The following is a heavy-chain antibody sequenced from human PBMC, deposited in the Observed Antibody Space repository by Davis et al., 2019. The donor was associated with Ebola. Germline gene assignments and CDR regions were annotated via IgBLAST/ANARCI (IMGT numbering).Heavy chain of an antibody. CDR2: ISSSSSTI. D-gene: IGHD1-7*01. CDR1: GFTFSSYS. V-gene: IGHV3-48*01. J-gene: IGHJ5*02. Sequence: GESLKISCAASGFTFSSYSMNWVRQAPGKGLEWVSYISSSSSTIYYADSVKGRFTISRDNAKNSLYLQMNSLRAEDTAVYYCAREAPRFGRTGTGSWEGTWGQGTLVTVSS. CDR3: AREAPRFGRTGTGSWEGT.